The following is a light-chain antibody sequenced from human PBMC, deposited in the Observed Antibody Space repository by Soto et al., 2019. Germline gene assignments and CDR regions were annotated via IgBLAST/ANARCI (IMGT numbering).Light chain of an antibody. V-gene: IGLV1-51*02. J-gene: IGLJ1*01. CDR3: GTWDSSLSAV. CDR1: SSNIGNNY. CDR2: ENN. Sequence: QSVLTQPPSVSAAPGQKVTISCSGSSSNIGNNYVSWYQQLPGTAPKLLIYENNKRPSGIPDRFSGSKSGTSATLGITGIQTGDEADYYCGTWDSSLSAVFGTGTKSPS.